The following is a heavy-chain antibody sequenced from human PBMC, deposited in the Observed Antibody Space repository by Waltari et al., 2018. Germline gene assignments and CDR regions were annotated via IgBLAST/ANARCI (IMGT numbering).Heavy chain of an antibody. CDR2: IYTGGST. Sequence: EVQLVESGGALIQPGGSLRLSCAASGFPVRSHYMNGVRQAPGKGLGWVSVIYTGGSTYYADSVKGRFAISRDTSKNTLSLQMDSLRAEDTAVYYCARGGTIGATHLDFWGQGTLVTVSS. V-gene: IGHV3-53*01. D-gene: IGHD1-26*01. CDR1: GFPVRSHY. CDR3: ARGGTIGATHLDF. J-gene: IGHJ4*02.